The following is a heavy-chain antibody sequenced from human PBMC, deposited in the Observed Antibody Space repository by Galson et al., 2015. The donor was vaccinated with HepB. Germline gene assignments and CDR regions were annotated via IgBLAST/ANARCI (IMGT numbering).Heavy chain of an antibody. CDR3: ARGYSVYCSGGSCYVFDY. D-gene: IGHD2-15*01. J-gene: IGHJ4*02. Sequence: SLRLSCAASGFTFSSYWLSWVRQAPGKGLEWVANIKQDGSEKYYVDSVKGRFTISRDNAKNSLYLQMNSLRAEDTAVYYCARGYSVYCSGGSCYVFDYWGQGTLVTVSS. CDR1: GFTFSSYW. CDR2: IKQDGSEK. V-gene: IGHV3-7*01.